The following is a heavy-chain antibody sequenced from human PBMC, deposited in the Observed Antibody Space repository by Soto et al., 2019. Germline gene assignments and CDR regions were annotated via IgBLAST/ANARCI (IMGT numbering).Heavy chain of an antibody. V-gene: IGHV3-74*01. CDR1: GYTFSTYW. D-gene: IGHD3-10*01. CDR2: INPESTTI. J-gene: IGHJ4*02. CDR3: QRDTYGPYDH. Sequence: EVQLVESGGGTVQPGGSLRLSCAASGYTFSTYWMHWVRQAPGKGLVWVSRINPESTTINYADSVRGRFIISRDNARNTLSMKMNSLRAEDTAVYYCQRDTYGPYDHWGQGTLVTVSP.